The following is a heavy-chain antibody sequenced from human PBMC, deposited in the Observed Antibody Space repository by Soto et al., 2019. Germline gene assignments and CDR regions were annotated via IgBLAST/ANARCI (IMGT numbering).Heavy chain of an antibody. CDR2: IYYSGST. CDR3: ARHIPRITMIVVPDWFDP. V-gene: IGHV4-39*01. Sequence: QLQLQESGPGLVKPSETLSLTCTVSGGSISSSSYYWGWIRQPPGKGLEWIGSIYYSGSTYYNPSLTSRVTISVDTSKNQFSLKLSSVTAADTAVYYCARHIPRITMIVVPDWFDPWGQGTLVTVSS. CDR1: GGSISSSSYY. J-gene: IGHJ5*02. D-gene: IGHD3-22*01.